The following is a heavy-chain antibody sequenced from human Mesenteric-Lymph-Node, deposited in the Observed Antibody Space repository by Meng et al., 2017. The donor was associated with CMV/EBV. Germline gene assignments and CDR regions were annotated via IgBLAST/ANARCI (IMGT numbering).Heavy chain of an antibody. CDR3: AIPGVAAAGTLGY. V-gene: IGHV7-4-1*02. D-gene: IGHD6-13*01. Sequence: ASGYTFTSYAMNWVRQAPGQGLEWMGWINTNTGNPTYAQGFTGRFVFSLDTSVSTAYLQISSLKAEDTAVYYCAIPGVAAAGTLGYWGQGTLVTVSS. CDR1: GYTFTSYA. J-gene: IGHJ4*02. CDR2: INTNTGNP.